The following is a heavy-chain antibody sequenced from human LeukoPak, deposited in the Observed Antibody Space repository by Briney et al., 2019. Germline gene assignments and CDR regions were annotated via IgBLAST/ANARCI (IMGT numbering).Heavy chain of an antibody. J-gene: IGHJ4*02. CDR1: GFTFSSYA. Sequence: GGSLRLSCAASGFTFSSYAMTWVRQAPGKGLEWVSAISGSGGSTYYADSVKGRFTISRDNSKNTVYLQMNSLRAEDTAVYYCAKTDSMFRGAFDYWGQGTLLTAYS. V-gene: IGHV3-23*01. D-gene: IGHD3-10*01. CDR2: ISGSGGST. CDR3: AKTDSMFRGAFDY.